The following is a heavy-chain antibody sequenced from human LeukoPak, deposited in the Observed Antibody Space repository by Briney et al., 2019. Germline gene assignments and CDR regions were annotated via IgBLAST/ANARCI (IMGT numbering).Heavy chain of an antibody. Sequence: PGGSLRLSCAASGFTFSSYGMSWVRQPPGKGLEWIGEIYHSGSTNYNPSLKSRVTISVDKSKNQFSLKLSSVTAADTAVYYCARTAAGVTVDYNWFDPWGQGTLVTVSS. J-gene: IGHJ5*02. CDR3: ARTAAGVTVDYNWFDP. D-gene: IGHD6-13*01. CDR1: GFTFSSYGM. V-gene: IGHV4-4*02. CDR2: IYHSGST.